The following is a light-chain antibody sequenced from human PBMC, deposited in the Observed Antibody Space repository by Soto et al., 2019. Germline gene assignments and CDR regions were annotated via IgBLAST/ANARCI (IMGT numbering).Light chain of an antibody. V-gene: IGLV2-14*01. CDR2: EVS. Sequence: QSALTQPASVSGSPGQSITISCTGTSSDVGDYNYVSWYQQHPGKVPKLMIYEVSNRPSGVSNRFSGSKSGNTASLTISGLQAEDEADYYCLSYARGNNLLFGGGTKVTVL. CDR3: LSYARGNNLL. J-gene: IGLJ3*02. CDR1: SSDVGDYNY.